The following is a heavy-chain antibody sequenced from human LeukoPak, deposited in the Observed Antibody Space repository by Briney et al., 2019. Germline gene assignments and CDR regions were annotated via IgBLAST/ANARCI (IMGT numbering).Heavy chain of an antibody. V-gene: IGHV4-39*01. J-gene: IGHJ6*02. CDR3: ARHRGSGKSYYYYGMDV. CDR1: GGSISSSIYY. Sequence: TSETLSLTCTVSGGSISSSIYYCGWIRQPPGKGLEWIGSMYYSGSTYYNPSLKSRVTISVDTSKNQFSLNLSSVTAADTAVYYCARHRGSGKSYYYYGMDVWGQGTTVTVSS. D-gene: IGHD3-10*01. CDR2: MYYSGST.